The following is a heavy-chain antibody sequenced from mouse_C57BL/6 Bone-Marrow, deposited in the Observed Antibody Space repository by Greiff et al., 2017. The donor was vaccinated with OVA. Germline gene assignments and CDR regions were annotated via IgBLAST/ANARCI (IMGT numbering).Heavy chain of an antibody. CDR3: AGLLLDV. J-gene: IGHJ1*03. CDR1: GFSLTSYG. CDR2: IWSGGGT. V-gene: IGHV2-2*01. Sequence: QVQLKESGPGLVQPSQSLSITCTVSGFSLTSYGVHWVRQSPGKGLEWLGVIWSGGGTDYNAAIISRLSISKDNSKSQVFFKMNSLQADDTAIYYCAGLLLDVWGTGTTVTVSS. D-gene: IGHD1-1*01.